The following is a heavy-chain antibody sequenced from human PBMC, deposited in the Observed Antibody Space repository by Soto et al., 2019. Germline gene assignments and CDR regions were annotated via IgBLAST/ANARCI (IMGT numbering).Heavy chain of an antibody. J-gene: IGHJ3*02. CDR1: GFTVNNNY. CDR2: IKSKTDGGTT. V-gene: IGHV3-15*01. D-gene: IGHD6-19*01. Sequence: PGGSLRLSCAASGFTVNNNYMSWVRQAPGKGLEWVGRIKSKTDGGTTDYAAPVKGRFTISRDDSKNTLYLQMNSLKTEDTAMYYCAREGIAVAGTSDAFDIWGQGTMVTVS. CDR3: AREGIAVAGTSDAFDI.